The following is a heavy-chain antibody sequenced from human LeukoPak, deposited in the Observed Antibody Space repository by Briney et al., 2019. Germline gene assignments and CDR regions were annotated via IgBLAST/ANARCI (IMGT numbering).Heavy chain of an antibody. V-gene: IGHV6-1*01. D-gene: IGHD1-26*01. CDR2: TYYRSKWYN. Sequence: SQTLSLTCAISGDSVSSNSAAWNWIRRSPSRGLEWLGRTYYRSKWYNDYAVSVKSRITINPDTSKNQFTLHLNSVTPEDTAVYYCAREVGTSYPFDPWGQGTLVTVSS. CDR3: AREVGTSYPFDP. CDR1: GDSVSSNSAA. J-gene: IGHJ5*02.